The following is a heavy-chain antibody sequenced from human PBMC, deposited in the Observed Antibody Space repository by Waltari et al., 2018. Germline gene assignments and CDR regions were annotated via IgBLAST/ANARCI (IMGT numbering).Heavy chain of an antibody. CDR2: IYYSGST. V-gene: IGHV4-39*01. CDR3: ATQFVFFDY. J-gene: IGHJ4*02. Sequence: QLQLQESGPGLVKPSETLSLTCTVSGGSISSSSYYWGWIRQPPGKGLAWIGSIYYSGSTYYNPSLKSRVTISVDTSKNQFSLKLSSVTAADTAVYYCATQFVFFDYWGQGTLVTVSS. CDR1: GGSISSSSYY.